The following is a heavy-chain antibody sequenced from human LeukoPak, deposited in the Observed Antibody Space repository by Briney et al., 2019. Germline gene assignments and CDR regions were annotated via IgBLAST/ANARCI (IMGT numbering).Heavy chain of an antibody. CDR1: GYTFTSYA. Sequence: ASVKVSCKASGYTFTSYAMHWVRQAPGQRLEWMGWINAGNGNTKYSQKFQGRVTITRDTSASTAYMELSRLRSEDTAVYYCARVDLVQQWLVPSGDYWGQGTLVTVSS. V-gene: IGHV1-3*01. CDR2: INAGNGNT. CDR3: ARVDLVQQWLVPSGDY. J-gene: IGHJ4*02. D-gene: IGHD6-19*01.